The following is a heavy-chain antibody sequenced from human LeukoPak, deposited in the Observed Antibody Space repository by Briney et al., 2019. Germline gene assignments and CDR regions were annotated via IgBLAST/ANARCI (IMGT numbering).Heavy chain of an antibody. D-gene: IGHD1-26*01. J-gene: IGHJ4*02. V-gene: IGHV3-7*01. CDR2: LQQDGVQK. CDR3: TRDKDVGASLFDH. Sequence: PGGSLRLSCAASGFTFSNYWMTWVRQAPGKGLEWVATLQQDGVQKYYVDSVKGRFTISRDNAKNSLHLQMNSLRAEDTAVYYCTRDKDVGASLFDHWGQGTLITVSS. CDR1: GFTFSNYW.